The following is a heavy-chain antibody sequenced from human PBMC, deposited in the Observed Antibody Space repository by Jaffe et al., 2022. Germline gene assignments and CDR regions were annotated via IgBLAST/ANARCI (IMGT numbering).Heavy chain of an antibody. CDR3: AKEAQDIVVVPAAMVTYYMDV. J-gene: IGHJ6*03. CDR2: ISGSGGST. V-gene: IGHV3-23*01. CDR1: GFTFSSYA. Sequence: EVQLLESGGGLVQPGGSLRLSCAASGFTFSSYAMSWVRQAPGKGLEWVSAISGSGGSTYYADSVKGRFTISRDNSKNTLYLQMNSLRAEDTAVYYCAKEAQDIVVVPAAMVTYYMDVWGKGTTVTVSS. D-gene: IGHD2-2*01.